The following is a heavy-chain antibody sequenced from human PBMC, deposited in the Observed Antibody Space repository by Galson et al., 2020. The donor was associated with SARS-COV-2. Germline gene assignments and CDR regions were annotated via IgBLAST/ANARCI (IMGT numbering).Heavy chain of an antibody. Sequence: GGSLRLSCAASGFTISSYAMHWVRQAPGKGLEGVAVISYDGSNKYYADSVKGRFTISRDNSKNTLYLQMNSLRAEDTAVYYCARGPDADIVVVVAALFSAEYFQHWGQGTLVTVSS. CDR2: ISYDGSNK. V-gene: IGHV3-30*04. J-gene: IGHJ1*01. D-gene: IGHD2-15*01. CDR1: GFTISSYA. CDR3: ARGPDADIVVVVAALFSAEYFQH.